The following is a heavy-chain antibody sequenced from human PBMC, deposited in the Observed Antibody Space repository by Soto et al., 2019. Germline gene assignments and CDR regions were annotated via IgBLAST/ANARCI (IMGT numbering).Heavy chain of an antibody. D-gene: IGHD2-2*01. CDR1: GGSISSGGYS. CDR2: IYHSGST. Sequence: SETLSLTCAVSGGSISSGGYSWSWIRQPPGKGLEWIGYIYHSGSTYYNPSLKSRVTISVDRSKSQFSLKLSSVTAADTAVYYCARVPDRWGQGTLVTVPQ. V-gene: IGHV4-30-2*01. CDR3: ARVPDR. J-gene: IGHJ5*02.